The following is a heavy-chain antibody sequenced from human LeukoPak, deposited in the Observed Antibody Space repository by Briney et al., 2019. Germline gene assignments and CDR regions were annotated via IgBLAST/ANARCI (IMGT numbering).Heavy chain of an antibody. CDR3: AGYAYYDSSGYVDY. J-gene: IGHJ4*02. Sequence: ASVKVSCKASGYTFTSYDINWVRQATGQGLEWMGWMNPNSGNTGYAQKFQGRVTITRNTSISTAYMELSSLRSEDTAVYYCAGYAYYDSSGYVDYWGQGTLVTVSS. V-gene: IGHV1-8*03. D-gene: IGHD3-22*01. CDR2: MNPNSGNT. CDR1: GYTFTSYD.